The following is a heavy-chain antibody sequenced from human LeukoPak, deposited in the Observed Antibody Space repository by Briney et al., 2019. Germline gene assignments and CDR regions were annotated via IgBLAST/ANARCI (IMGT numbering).Heavy chain of an antibody. V-gene: IGHV1-3*04. CDR2: INTANGNT. Sequence: GASVKVSCKASGYTFTSDPIHWVRQAPGQGLDWMGWINTANGNTKYSQKFQGGVTFTRDTSASTAYMDLSSLTSEDTALYYCAAGRVAAADSFDYWGQGTLVTVSS. D-gene: IGHD6-13*01. CDR3: AAGRVAAADSFDY. CDR1: GYTFTSDP. J-gene: IGHJ4*02.